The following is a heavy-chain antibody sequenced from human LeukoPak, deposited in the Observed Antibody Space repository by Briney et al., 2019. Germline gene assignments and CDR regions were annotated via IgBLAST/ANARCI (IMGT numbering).Heavy chain of an antibody. CDR2: IYYSGTT. CDR1: GGSISSYY. J-gene: IGHJ4*02. V-gene: IGHV4-59*08. Sequence: SETLSLTCTVSGGSISSYYWSWIRQPPGKGLEWIGYIYYSGTTYYNPSLKSRVTISVDTSKNQFSLKVSSVTAADTAIYYCATATGIAARFDYWGQGTLVTVSS. CDR3: ATATGIAARFDY. D-gene: IGHD6-25*01.